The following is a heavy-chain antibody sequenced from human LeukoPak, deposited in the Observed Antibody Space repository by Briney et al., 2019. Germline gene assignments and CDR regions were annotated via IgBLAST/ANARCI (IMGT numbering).Heavy chain of an antibody. J-gene: IGHJ4*02. V-gene: IGHV4-59*08. CDR3: ERLRRGVEY. CDR2: IYYSGST. Sequence: SETLSLTCTVSGGSISSYYWSWIRQPPGEGLEWIGYIYYSGSTNYNPSLKSRVTISVNTSKNQFSLKLSSVTAAHTAVYYCERLRRGVEYWGQGTLVTVSS. CDR1: GGSISSYY. D-gene: IGHD3-10*01.